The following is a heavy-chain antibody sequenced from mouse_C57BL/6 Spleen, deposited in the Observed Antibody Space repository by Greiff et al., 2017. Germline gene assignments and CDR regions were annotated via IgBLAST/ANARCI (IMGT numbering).Heavy chain of an antibody. Sequence: EVKLQESGPELVKPGASVKMSCKASGYTFTDYNMHWVKQSHGKSLEWIGYINPNNGGTSYNQKFKGKATLTVNKSSSTAYMELRSLTSEDSAVYYCARWPLYYDYVYFDVWGTGTTVTVSS. CDR2: INPNNGGT. J-gene: IGHJ1*03. CDR1: GYTFTDYN. CDR3: ARWPLYYDYVYFDV. V-gene: IGHV1-22*01. D-gene: IGHD2-4*01.